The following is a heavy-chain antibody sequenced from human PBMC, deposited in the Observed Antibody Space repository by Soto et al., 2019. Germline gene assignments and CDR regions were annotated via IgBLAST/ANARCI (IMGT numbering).Heavy chain of an antibody. CDR1: GFSFSPAW. CDR3: NWEEDFSYGRGG. Sequence: EVQLVESGGGLVTPGGSLTLSCAASGFSFSPAWMNWVRQAPGKGLEWVGLIKSKGGGGTADYAAPVKGRFIISRGDSTNTIFPQRNRPKPGDTGLFYLNWEEDFSYGRGGWGQGTTVTVSS. D-gene: IGHD7-27*01. J-gene: IGHJ6*02. CDR2: IKSKGGGGTA. V-gene: IGHV3-15*07.